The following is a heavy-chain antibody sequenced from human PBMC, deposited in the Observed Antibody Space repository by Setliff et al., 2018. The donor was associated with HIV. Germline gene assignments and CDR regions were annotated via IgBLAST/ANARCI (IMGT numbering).Heavy chain of an antibody. CDR2: VGANGDDT. CDR3: ARTVEHLIRGWGFNYYYYMDV. Sequence: GESPKISCAASGFTFDNSAMGWVRQAPGKGLEWVSTVGANGDDTNYADSVRGRFTISRDNSRNTLYVQMNSLRAEDTAIYYCARTVEHLIRGWGFNYYYYMDVWGRGTTVTVSS. V-gene: IGHV3-23*01. CDR1: GFTFDNSA. D-gene: IGHD3-16*01. J-gene: IGHJ6*03.